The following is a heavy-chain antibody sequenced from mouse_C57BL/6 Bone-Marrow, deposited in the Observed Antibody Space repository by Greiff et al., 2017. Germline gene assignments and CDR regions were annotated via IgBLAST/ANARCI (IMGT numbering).Heavy chain of an antibody. J-gene: IGHJ3*01. Sequence: QVQLKESGAELVRPGASVTLSCKASGYTFTDYEMHWVKQTPVHGLEWIGAIDPETGGTAYNQKFKGKAILTADKSSSTAYMELRSLTSEDSAVYYCTRSMGYDYDEGFAYWGQGTLVTVSA. CDR2: IDPETGGT. V-gene: IGHV1-15*01. D-gene: IGHD2-4*01. CDR1: GYTFTDYE. CDR3: TRSMGYDYDEGFAY.